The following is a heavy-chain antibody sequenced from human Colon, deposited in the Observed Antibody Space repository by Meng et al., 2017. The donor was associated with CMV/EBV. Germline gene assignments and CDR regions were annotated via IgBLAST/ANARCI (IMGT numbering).Heavy chain of an antibody. J-gene: IGHJ4*02. CDR2: SSSSSAFV. D-gene: IGHD2-2*01. V-gene: IGHV3-21*01. CDR3: ARDGGGVPAALYYFDN. Sequence: GGSLRLSCAASNFTFINYAMSWVRQAPGKGLEWVASSSSSSAFVYYADSVKGRFTISRDNAKNSLYLHMNSLRAEDTAVYYCARDGGGVPAALYYFDNWGQGTLVTVSS. CDR1: NFTFINYA.